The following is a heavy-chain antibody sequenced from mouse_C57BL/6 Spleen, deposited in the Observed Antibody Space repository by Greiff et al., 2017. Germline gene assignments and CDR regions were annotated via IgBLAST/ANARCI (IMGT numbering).Heavy chain of an antibody. Sequence: VKLQESGAELVRPGASVTLSCKASGYTFTDYEMHWVKQTPVHGLEWIGAIDPETGGTAYNQKFKGKAILTADKSSSTAYMALRSLTSEDSAVYYCTSQLRLGFAYWGQGTLVTVSA. CDR2: IDPETGGT. CDR3: TSQLRLGFAY. D-gene: IGHD3-2*02. CDR1: GYTFTDYE. J-gene: IGHJ3*01. V-gene: IGHV1-15*01.